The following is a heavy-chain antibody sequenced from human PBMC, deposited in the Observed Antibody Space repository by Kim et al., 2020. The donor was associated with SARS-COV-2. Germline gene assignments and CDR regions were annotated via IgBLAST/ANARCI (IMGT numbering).Heavy chain of an antibody. V-gene: IGHV4-39*01. J-gene: IGHJ4*02. Sequence: SETLSLTCTVSGGSISSSSYYWGWIRQPPGKGLEWIGSIYYSGSTYYNPSLKSRVTISVDTSKNQFSLKLSSVTAADTAVYYCARLQLITWRPDYWGQGTLVTVSS. D-gene: IGHD1-1*01. CDR2: IYYSGST. CDR1: GGSISSSSYY. CDR3: ARLQLITWRPDY.